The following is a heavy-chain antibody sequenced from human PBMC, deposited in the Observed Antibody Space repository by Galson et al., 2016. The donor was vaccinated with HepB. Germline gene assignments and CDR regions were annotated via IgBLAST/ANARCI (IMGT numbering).Heavy chain of an antibody. V-gene: IGHV2-5*08. CDR3: AYNPTAWYGGCFHR. CDR2: IFWDDDK. D-gene: IGHD4-23*01. J-gene: IGHJ1*01. CDR1: GFSLSTSGMC. Sequence: PALVKPTQTLTLTCTFSGFSLSTSGMCVSWIRQPPGKALEWLALIFWDDDKRYSPSLQTRLTITKDTSKKQVVLTMIDMDPADTATYFCAYNPTAWYGGCFHRWGPGTLITVSS.